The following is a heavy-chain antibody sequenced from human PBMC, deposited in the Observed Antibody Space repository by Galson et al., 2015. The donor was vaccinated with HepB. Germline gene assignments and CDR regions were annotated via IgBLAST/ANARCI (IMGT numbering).Heavy chain of an antibody. CDR1: GGTFSSYA. D-gene: IGHD3-10*01. V-gene: IGHV1-69*04. J-gene: IGHJ4*02. Sequence: SVKVSCKASGGTFSSYAISWVRQAPGQGLEWMGRIIPILGIANYAQKFQGRVTITADKSTSTAYMELSSLRSEDTAVYYCARDGYVDYGLDYYFDYWGQGTLVTVSS. CDR2: IIPILGIA. CDR3: ARDGYVDYGLDYYFDY.